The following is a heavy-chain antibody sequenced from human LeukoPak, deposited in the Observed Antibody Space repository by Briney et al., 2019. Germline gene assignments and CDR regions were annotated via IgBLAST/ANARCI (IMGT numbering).Heavy chain of an antibody. CDR3: AREPTYCSGGSCYFDN. J-gene: IGHJ4*02. D-gene: IGHD2-15*01. V-gene: IGHV3-48*03. CDR2: ISSSGSTI. CDR1: GFTFSSYE. Sequence: GGSLRLSCAASGFTFSSYEMNWVRQAPGKGLEWVSYISSSGSTIYYADSVKGRFTISRDNAKNSLYLQMNSLRAEDTAVYYCAREPTYCSGGSCYFDNWGQGTLVTVSS.